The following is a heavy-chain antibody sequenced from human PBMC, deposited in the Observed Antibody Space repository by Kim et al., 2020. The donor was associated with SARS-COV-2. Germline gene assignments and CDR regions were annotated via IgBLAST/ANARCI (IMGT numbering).Heavy chain of an antibody. CDR3: ARGLCSSSSCYVLRWFDP. CDR2: INHSGST. J-gene: IGHJ5*02. Sequence: SETLSLTCAVYGGSFSGYYWSWIRQPPGKGLEWIGEINHSGSTNSNPSLKSRVTISVDTSKNQFSLKLSSVTAAGTAVYYCARGLCSSSSCYVLRWFDPWGQGTLVPGSS. CDR1: GGSFSGYY. V-gene: IGHV4-34*01. D-gene: IGHD2-2*01.